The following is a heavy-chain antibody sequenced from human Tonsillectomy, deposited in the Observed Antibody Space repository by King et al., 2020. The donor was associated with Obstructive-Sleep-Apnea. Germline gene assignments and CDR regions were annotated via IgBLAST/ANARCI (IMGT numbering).Heavy chain of an antibody. Sequence: QLVQSGAEVKKPGESLKISCMGSGYSFTTYWIDWVRQMPGKGLEWMGSIYPGDSDTRYSPSFQGQLTISANKSINTSYLQWSSLEASDPATYYCARHCGAEPLDDVFDIWGQGTMVTVSS. CDR2: IYPGDSDT. V-gene: IGHV5-51*01. J-gene: IGHJ3*02. CDR3: ARHCGAEPLDDVFDI. CDR1: GYSFTTYW. D-gene: IGHD1-14*01.